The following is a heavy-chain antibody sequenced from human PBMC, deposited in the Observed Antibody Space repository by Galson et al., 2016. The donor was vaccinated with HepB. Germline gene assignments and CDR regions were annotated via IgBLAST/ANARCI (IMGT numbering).Heavy chain of an antibody. V-gene: IGHV4-34*01. CDR3: ARGAVGYCSSSTCYNYYYGLDV. CDR1: GGSFSGFH. J-gene: IGHJ6*02. CDR2: INHSGNT. Sequence: SETLSLTCAVYGGSFSGFHWTWIRQAPGRGLEWLGEINHSGNTNYDPSLTSRVTVSVDTSNHRFSLSLSSVTAADSGIYYCARGAVGYCSSSTCYNYYYGLDVWGQGTTVSVSS. D-gene: IGHD2-2*02.